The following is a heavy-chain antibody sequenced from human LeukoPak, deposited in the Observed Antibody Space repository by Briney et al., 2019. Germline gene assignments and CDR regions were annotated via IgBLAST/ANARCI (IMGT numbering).Heavy chain of an antibody. J-gene: IGHJ5*01. D-gene: IGHD4-17*01. CDR3: ASEKDYGDYADWFDP. Sequence: SETLSLTCTVSGGSISSYYWSWIRQPPGKGLEWIGYIYYSGSTNYNPSPKSRVTISVDTSKNRFSLKLSSVTAADTAVYYCASEKDYGDYADWFDPWGQGTLVTVSS. V-gene: IGHV4-59*01. CDR2: IYYSGST. CDR1: GGSISSYY.